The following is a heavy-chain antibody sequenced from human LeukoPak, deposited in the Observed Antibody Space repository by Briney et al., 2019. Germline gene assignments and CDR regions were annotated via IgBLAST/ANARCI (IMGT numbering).Heavy chain of an antibody. CDR2: ISSSSSYI. CDR3: ARDKGGYGYYYMDV. Sequence: PGGSLRLSCAASGFSFSTYAISWVRQAPGKGLEWVSCISSSSSYIYYADSVKGRFTISRDNAKNSLYLQMHSLRAEDTAVYYCARDKGGYGYYYMDVWGKGTTVTVSS. CDR1: GFSFSTYA. J-gene: IGHJ6*03. V-gene: IGHV3-21*01. D-gene: IGHD5-18*01.